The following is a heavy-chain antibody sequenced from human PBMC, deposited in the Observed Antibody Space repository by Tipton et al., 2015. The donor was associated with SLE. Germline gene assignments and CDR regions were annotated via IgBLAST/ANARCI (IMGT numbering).Heavy chain of an antibody. CDR1: GVSISSYY. D-gene: IGHD5-24*01. J-gene: IGHJ6*02. CDR2: IYYSGST. CDR3: AREGRDGYNPLGMDV. V-gene: IGHV4-59*12. Sequence: TLSLTCTVSGVSISSYYWSWIRQPPGKGLEWIGYIYYSGSTNYNPSLKSRVTISVDTSKKQFSLKLSSVTAADTAVYYCAREGRDGYNPLGMDVWGQGTTVTVSS.